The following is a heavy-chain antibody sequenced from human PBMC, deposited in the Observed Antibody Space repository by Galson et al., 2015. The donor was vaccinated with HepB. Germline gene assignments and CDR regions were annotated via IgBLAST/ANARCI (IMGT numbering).Heavy chain of an antibody. CDR1: GFTFSTYA. Sequence: SLRLSCAASGFTFSTYAMSWVRQAPGKGLEWVSAISDSGSGTYYADSVTGRFTISRDNSKNTLYLQTNSLRAEDTALYYCAKAPDYSNRVFHYWGQGTLVTVSS. D-gene: IGHD4-11*01. V-gene: IGHV3-23*01. CDR2: ISDSGSGT. J-gene: IGHJ4*02. CDR3: AKAPDYSNRVFHY.